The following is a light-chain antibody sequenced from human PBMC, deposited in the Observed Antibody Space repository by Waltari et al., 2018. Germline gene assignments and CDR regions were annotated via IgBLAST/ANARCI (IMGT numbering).Light chain of an antibody. J-gene: IGKJ1*01. V-gene: IGKV3-11*01. Sequence: EIVLTQSPVTLSLSPGERDTLSCRASQSVGSYLAWYQQRLGQPPRLLIFDASKRATGIPARFSGSGSETDFTLTISGLEPEDFAVYYCQQRSHWWTFGQGTKVEIK. CDR2: DAS. CDR1: QSVGSY. CDR3: QQRSHWWT.